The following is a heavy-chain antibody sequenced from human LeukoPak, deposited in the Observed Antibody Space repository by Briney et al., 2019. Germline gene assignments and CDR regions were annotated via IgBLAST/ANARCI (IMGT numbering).Heavy chain of an antibody. D-gene: IGHD6-25*01. CDR1: GFTFSAYE. CDR2: ISYDGSNK. V-gene: IGHV3-30*04. J-gene: IGHJ6*03. CDR3: ASSASNYYYYMDV. Sequence: GGSLRLSCAASGFTFSAYEMNWVRQAPGKGLEWVAVISYDGSNKYYADSVKGRFTISRDNSKNTLYLQMNSLRAEDTAVYYCASSASNYYYYMDVWGKGTTVTVSS.